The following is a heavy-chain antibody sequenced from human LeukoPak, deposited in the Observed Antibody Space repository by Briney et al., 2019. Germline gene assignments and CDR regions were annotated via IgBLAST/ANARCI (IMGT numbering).Heavy chain of an antibody. CDR2: INSDGRST. CDR3: ASTFYGDSPPY. D-gene: IGHD4-17*01. CDR1: GYTFSSYW. J-gene: IGHJ4*02. V-gene: IGHV3-74*01. Sequence: GGSLRLSCAASGYTFSSYWMHWVRQAPGKGLVWVSRINSDGRSTSYADSAKGRFTISRDNSKNTLYLQMNSLRAEDTAVYYCASTFYGDSPPYWGQGTLVTVSS.